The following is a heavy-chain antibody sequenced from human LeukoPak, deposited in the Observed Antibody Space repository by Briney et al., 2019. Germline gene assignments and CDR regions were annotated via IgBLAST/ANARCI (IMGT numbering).Heavy chain of an antibody. V-gene: IGHV4-34*01. CDR1: GGSFSGYY. J-gene: IGHJ5*02. Sequence: TSETLSLTCAASGGSFSGYYWYWIRQPPGKGLEWIGEINHGESTNYNPSLKSRATLSVDTSKNQFSLKLSSVTAADTAVYYCARDRGGYDSYWFDPWGQGTLVTVSS. D-gene: IGHD5-12*01. CDR3: ARDRGGYDSYWFDP. CDR2: INHGEST.